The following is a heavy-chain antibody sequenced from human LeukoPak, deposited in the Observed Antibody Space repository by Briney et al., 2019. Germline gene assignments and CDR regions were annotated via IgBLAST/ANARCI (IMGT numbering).Heavy chain of an antibody. Sequence: GGSLRLSCAASGFTFSSYWMSWVRQAPGKGLEWVANIKQDGSEKYYVDSVKGRFIISRDNAKNSLYLQMNSLRVEDTAVYYCARDRGSNYPDYWGQGNLVTVPS. D-gene: IGHD3-16*01. CDR1: GFTFSSYW. V-gene: IGHV3-7*01. J-gene: IGHJ4*02. CDR3: ARDRGSNYPDY. CDR2: IKQDGSEK.